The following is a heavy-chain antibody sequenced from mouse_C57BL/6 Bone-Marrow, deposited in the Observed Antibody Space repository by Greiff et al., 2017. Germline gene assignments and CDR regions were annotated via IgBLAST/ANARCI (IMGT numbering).Heavy chain of an antibody. CDR1: GYTFTSYW. CDR2: IDPSDSYT. CDR3: ARSKTVVPFDY. Sequence: VQLQQPGAELVKPGASVKLSCKASGYTFTSYWMQWVKQRPGQGLEWIGEIDPSDSYTNYNQKFKGKATFTVDTSSSTAYMQLSSLTSEASAVFDCARSKTVVPFDYWGQGTTLTVSS. V-gene: IGHV1-50*01. D-gene: IGHD1-1*01. J-gene: IGHJ2*01.